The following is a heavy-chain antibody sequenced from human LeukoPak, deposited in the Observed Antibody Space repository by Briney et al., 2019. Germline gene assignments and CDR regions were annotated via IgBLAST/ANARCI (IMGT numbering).Heavy chain of an antibody. Sequence: GRSLRLSCAASGFTFDDYAMHWVRQAPGKGLEWVSGISWNSGSIGYADSVKGRFTISRDNAKNSLYLQMNSLRAEDTALYYCAKDIWERPRYGSGSGGFDYWGQGTLVTVSS. CDR3: AKDIWERPRYGSGSGGFDY. D-gene: IGHD3-10*01. CDR2: ISWNSGSI. V-gene: IGHV3-9*01. CDR1: GFTFDDYA. J-gene: IGHJ4*02.